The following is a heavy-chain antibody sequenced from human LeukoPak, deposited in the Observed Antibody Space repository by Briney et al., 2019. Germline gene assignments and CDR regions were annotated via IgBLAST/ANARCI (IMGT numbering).Heavy chain of an antibody. CDR3: AKGPGSYEYYFDY. CDR1: GFTFDDYA. D-gene: IGHD1-26*01. J-gene: IGHJ4*02. CDR2: ISWNSGSI. V-gene: IGHV3-9*01. Sequence: PGGSLRLSCAASGFTFDDYAMHWVRQAPGKGLEWVSGISWNSGSIGYADSVKGRFTISRDNAKNSLYLQMNSLRAEDTALYYCAKGPGSYEYYFDYWGQGTLVTVSS.